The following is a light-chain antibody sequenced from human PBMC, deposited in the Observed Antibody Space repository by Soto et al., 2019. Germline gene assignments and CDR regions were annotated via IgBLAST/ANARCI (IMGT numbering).Light chain of an antibody. CDR1: SSDVGGYNY. CDR2: DVS. V-gene: IGLV2-14*01. CDR3: SSYTSSSTRV. Sequence: QSALTQPASVSGSPGQSITISCTGTSSDVGGYNYVSWYQQHPGKAPKLMIYDVSNRPSGVSNRFSGSKSGNTASLPISGIQAEDEADYYCSSYTSSSTRVFGGGTKLTVL. J-gene: IGLJ2*01.